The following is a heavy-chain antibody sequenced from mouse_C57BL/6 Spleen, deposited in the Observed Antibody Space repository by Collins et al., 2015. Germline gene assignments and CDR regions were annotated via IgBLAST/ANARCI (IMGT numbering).Heavy chain of an antibody. CDR1: GYAFSSYW. D-gene: IGHD2-14*01. CDR2: IYPGDGDT. Sequence: QVQLQQSGAELVRPGSSVKISCKASGYAFSSYWMNWVKQRPGQGLEWIGQIYPGDGDTNYNGKFKGKATLTADKSSSTAYMQLSSLTSEDSAVYFCARNYRYDEFAYWGQGTLVTVSA. J-gene: IGHJ3*01. V-gene: IGHV1-80*01. CDR3: ARNYRYDEFAY.